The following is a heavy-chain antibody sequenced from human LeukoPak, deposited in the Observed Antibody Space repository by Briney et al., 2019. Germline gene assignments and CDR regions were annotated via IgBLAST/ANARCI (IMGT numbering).Heavy chain of an antibody. D-gene: IGHD3-10*01. CDR2: IYHSGST. CDR3: ARGRSRGVIRLHFDY. J-gene: IGHJ4*02. V-gene: IGHV4-30-2*01. CDR1: GGSISSGGYS. Sequence: PSETLSLTYAVSGGSISSGGYSWSWIRQPPGKGLEWLGYIYHSGSTYYNPSLKSRVTISVDRSKNQFSLKLSSVTAADTAVYYCARGRSRGVIRLHFDYWGQGTLVTVSS.